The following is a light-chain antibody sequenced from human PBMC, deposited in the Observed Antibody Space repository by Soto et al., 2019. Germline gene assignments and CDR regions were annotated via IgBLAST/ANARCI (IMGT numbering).Light chain of an antibody. CDR2: GAS. CDR3: RQYGSLAGT. CDR1: QSVSSS. V-gene: IGKV3-20*01. J-gene: IGKJ1*01. Sequence: EIVLTQSPGTLSLSPGERATLSCRASQSVSSSLAWYQQKPGQAPRLLIYGASSRATGIPDRFSGSGSGTDFTLTISRLEPEDFAVYYCRQYGSLAGTFGQGTKVEIK.